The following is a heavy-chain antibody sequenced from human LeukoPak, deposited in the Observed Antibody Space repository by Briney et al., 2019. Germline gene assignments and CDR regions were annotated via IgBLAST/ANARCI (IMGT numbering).Heavy chain of an antibody. D-gene: IGHD3-10*01. V-gene: IGHV3-23*01. CDR3: TTGYGSGSYYHY. CDR2: ISGSGGST. J-gene: IGHJ4*02. Sequence: GGSLRLSCAASGFTFSSYGMSWVRQAPGKGLEWVSAISGSGGSTYYADSVKGRFTISRDNSKNTLYLQMNSLRAEDTAVYYCTTGYGSGSYYHYWGQGTLVTVSS. CDR1: GFTFSSYG.